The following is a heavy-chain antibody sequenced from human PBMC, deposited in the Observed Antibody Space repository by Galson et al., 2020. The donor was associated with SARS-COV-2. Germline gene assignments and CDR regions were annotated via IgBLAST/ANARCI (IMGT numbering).Heavy chain of an antibody. CDR2: ISYDGSNK. J-gene: IGHJ4*02. V-gene: IGHV3-30-3*01. CDR1: GFTFSSYA. D-gene: IGHD1-7*01. CDR3: ARPPDLELTFGYFDY. Sequence: GESLKISCAASGFTFSSYAMHWVRQAPGKGLEWVAVISYDGSNKYYADSVKGRFTISRDNSKNTLYLQMNSLRAEDTAVYYCARPPDLELTFGYFDYWGQGTLVTVSS.